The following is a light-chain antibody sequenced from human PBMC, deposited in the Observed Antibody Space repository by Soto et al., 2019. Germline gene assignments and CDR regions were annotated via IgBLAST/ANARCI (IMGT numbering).Light chain of an antibody. J-gene: IGKJ2*01. CDR2: GAS. CDR1: QDIRKD. Sequence: AIKMTQYPSSLSAAVGDSLTITCRASQDIRKDLAWYQQKPGKAPQILIYGASTLQTGVASRFSGSGSATDFTLTISSLQPEDSAAYYCLQDYNYPFTFGQGTKVDI. CDR3: LQDYNYPFT. V-gene: IGKV1-6*01.